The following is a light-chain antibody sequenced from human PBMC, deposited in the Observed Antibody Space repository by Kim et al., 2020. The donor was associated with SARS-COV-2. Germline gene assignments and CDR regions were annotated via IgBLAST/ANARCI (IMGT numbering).Light chain of an antibody. CDR1: SNNVGNEG. CDR3: SSWDSSLRAWL. V-gene: IGLV10-54*01. J-gene: IGLJ2*01. Sequence: QAGLNQPPSVYKGLRQTATLTCTGNSNNVGNEGAAWLQQHQGHPPKLLSYRNNNRPSLISERFSASRSGNTASLTITGLQPEDVADYYCSSWDSSLRAWLFGGGTKLTVL. CDR2: RNN.